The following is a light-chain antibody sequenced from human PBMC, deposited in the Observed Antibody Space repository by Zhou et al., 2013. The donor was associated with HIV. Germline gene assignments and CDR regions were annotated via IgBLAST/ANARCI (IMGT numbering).Light chain of an antibody. J-gene: IGKJ2*01. Sequence: LTQSPATLSLSPGDRASLSCRASQSATTNFIAWYQQKPGQAPRLLIYDASTRATGTPDRFSGSGSGTLFTLTITKVEPEDFAIYYCQQFLSSPPRYTFGQGTKLEIK. V-gene: IGKV3-20*01. CDR2: DAS. CDR3: QQFLSSPPRYT. CDR1: QSATTNF.